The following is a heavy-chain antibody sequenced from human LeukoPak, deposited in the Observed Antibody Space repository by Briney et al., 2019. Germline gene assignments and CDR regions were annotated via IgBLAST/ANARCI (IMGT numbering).Heavy chain of an antibody. V-gene: IGHV3-30*02. CDR2: ISHHGSNK. D-gene: IGHD2-8*02. CDR1: GFTFSSSA. CDR3: AKDGSWSCTD. Sequence: GGSLTLTCGASGFTFSSSARHWVRQGPGKGLEWVAYISHHGSNKYYADTVKGRFSISRDNTKGSLYLRMNTVRADDTAVYYCAKDGSWSCTDWGQGTLVRVSS. J-gene: IGHJ4*02.